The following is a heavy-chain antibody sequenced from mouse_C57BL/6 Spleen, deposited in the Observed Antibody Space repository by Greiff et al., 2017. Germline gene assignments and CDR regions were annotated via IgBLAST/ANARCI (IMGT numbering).Heavy chain of an antibody. D-gene: IGHD2-4*01. V-gene: IGHV1-69*01. CDR2: IDPSDSYT. CDR1: GYTFTSYW. Sequence: QVQLQQPGAELVMPGASVKLSCKASGYTFTSYWMHWVKQRPGQGLEWIGEIDPSDSYTNYNQKFKGKSTLTVDKSSSTAYMQLSSLTSEDSAVYYCARSVYDYDSKYFDVWGTGTTVTVSS. J-gene: IGHJ1*03. CDR3: ARSVYDYDSKYFDV.